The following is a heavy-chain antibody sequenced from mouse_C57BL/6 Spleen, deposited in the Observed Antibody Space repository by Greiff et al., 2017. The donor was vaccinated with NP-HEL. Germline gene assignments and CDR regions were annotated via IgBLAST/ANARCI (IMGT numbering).Heavy chain of an antibody. J-gene: IGHJ4*01. Sequence: VQLQQPGAELVKPGASVKMSCKASGYTFTSYWITWVKQRPGQVLEWIGDIYPGSGSTNYNEKFKSKATLTVDTSSSTAYMQLSSLTSEDSAVYYCARRDYDGNYYAMDYWGQGTSVTVSS. V-gene: IGHV1-55*01. CDR1: GYTFTSYW. CDR2: IYPGSGST. D-gene: IGHD2-4*01. CDR3: ARRDYDGNYYAMDY.